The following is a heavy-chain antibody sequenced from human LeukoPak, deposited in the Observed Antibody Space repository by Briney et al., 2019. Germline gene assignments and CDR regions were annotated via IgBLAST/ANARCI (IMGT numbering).Heavy chain of an antibody. D-gene: IGHD3-10*01. Sequence: SVKVSCKASGGTFSSYAISWVRQAPGQGLEWMGGIIPIFGTANYAQKFQGRVTITADESTSTAYMELSSLRSADTAVYYCARVMGPYGSGSYPDYWGQGTLVTVSS. J-gene: IGHJ4*02. V-gene: IGHV1-69*13. CDR3: ARVMGPYGSGSYPDY. CDR1: GGTFSSYA. CDR2: IIPIFGTA.